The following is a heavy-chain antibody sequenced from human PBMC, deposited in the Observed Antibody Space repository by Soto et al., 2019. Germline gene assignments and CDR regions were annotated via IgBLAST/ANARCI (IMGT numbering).Heavy chain of an antibody. CDR2: ISSSTTI. J-gene: IGHJ3*02. V-gene: IGHV3-48*02. CDR3: ARPVPRHDAFDI. Sequence: XGSLRLSCAASGFTFSTYGMNWVRQAPGKGLEWVSYISSSTTIYYADSVKGRFTISRDNAKNSLYLQMSSLRDEDTAVYYCARPVPRHDAFDIWGQGTMVTVPS. CDR1: GFTFSTYG. D-gene: IGHD6-6*01.